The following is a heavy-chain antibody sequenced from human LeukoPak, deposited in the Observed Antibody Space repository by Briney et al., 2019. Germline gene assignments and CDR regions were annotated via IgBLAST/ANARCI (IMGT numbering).Heavy chain of an antibody. CDR3: ARTSNYDFWSGYGVDDYYFDY. V-gene: IGHV3-30*04. CDR1: GFTFSSYA. Sequence: GGSLRLSCAASGFTFSSYAMHWVRQAPGKGLEWVAVISYDGSNKYYADSVKGRFTISRDNSKNTLYLQMNSLRAEDTAVYYCARTSNYDFWSGYGVDDYYFDYWGQGTLVTVSS. D-gene: IGHD3-3*01. CDR2: ISYDGSNK. J-gene: IGHJ4*02.